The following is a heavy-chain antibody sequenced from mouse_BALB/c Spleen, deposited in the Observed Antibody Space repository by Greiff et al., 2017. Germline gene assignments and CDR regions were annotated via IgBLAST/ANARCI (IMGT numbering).Heavy chain of an antibody. Sequence: EVQLVESGGGLVKPGGSLKLSCAASGFTFSNYAMSWVRQTPEKRLEWVASISSGDNTYYPDSVKGRFTISRDNARNILYLQMSSLRSEDTAMYYCARGPFYYGNYFDYWGQGTTLTVSS. CDR1: GFTFSNYA. CDR3: ARGPFYYGNYFDY. CDR2: ISSGDNT. D-gene: IGHD2-1*01. J-gene: IGHJ2*01. V-gene: IGHV5-6-5*01.